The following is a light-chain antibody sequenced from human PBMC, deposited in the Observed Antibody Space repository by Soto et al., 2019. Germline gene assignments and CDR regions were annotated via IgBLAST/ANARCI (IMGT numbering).Light chain of an antibody. CDR2: DAS. Sequence: EIVLTQSPATLALSPGERATLSCRASQGVGNFLAWYQQKPGQAPRLLIYDASNRATGIPARFSGSGSGTAFTLTISSLEPEDFAVYYCQQRSNWPLLTFGGGTKVEIK. CDR1: QGVGNF. V-gene: IGKV3-11*01. J-gene: IGKJ4*02. CDR3: QQRSNWPLLT.